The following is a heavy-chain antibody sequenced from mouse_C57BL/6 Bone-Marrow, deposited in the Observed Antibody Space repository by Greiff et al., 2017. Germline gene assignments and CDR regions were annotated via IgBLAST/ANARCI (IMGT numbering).Heavy chain of an antibody. CDR2: IDPETGGT. V-gene: IGHV1-15*01. J-gene: IGHJ2*01. CDR1: GYTFTDYE. Sequence: LEESGAELVRPGASVTLSCKASGYTFTDYEMHWVKQTPVHGLEWIGAIDPETGGTDYTQKFQGKAILTADKASSTANMELRNLTSEDSAVYYCTKDDCIDYWGQGTTLTVSS. D-gene: IGHD2-12*01. CDR3: TKDDCIDY.